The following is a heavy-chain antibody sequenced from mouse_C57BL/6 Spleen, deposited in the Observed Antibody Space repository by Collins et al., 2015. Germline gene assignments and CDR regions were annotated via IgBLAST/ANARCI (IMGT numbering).Heavy chain of an antibody. CDR1: GYTFTSYW. V-gene: IGHV1S22*01. J-gene: IGHJ2*01. Sequence: LQQPGSELVRPGASVKLSCKASGYTFTSYWMHWVKQRPGQGLEWIGNIYPGSGSTNYDEKFKSKATLTVDTSSSTAYMQLSSLTSEDSAVYYCTRIPDFDYWGQGTTLTVSS. CDR3: TRIPDFDY. CDR2: IYPGSGST.